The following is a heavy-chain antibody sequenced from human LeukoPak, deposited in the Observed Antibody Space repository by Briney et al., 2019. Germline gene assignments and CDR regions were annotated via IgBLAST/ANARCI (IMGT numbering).Heavy chain of an antibody. V-gene: IGHV4-34*01. D-gene: IGHD5-18*01. Sequence: SETLSLTCAVYGGSFSGYYWSWIRQPPGKGLEWIGEINHSGSTNYNPSLKSRVTISVDTSKNQSSLKLSSVTAADTAVYYCARGGYSYGYNFDYWGQGTLVTVSS. CDR1: GGSFSGYY. J-gene: IGHJ4*02. CDR2: INHSGST. CDR3: ARGGYSYGYNFDY.